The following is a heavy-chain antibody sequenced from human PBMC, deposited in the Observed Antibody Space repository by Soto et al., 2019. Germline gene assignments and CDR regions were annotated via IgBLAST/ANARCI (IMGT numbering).Heavy chain of an antibody. CDR2: IYLGDSDT. V-gene: IGHV5-51*01. CDR1: GYSVTSYW. J-gene: IGHJ5*02. D-gene: IGHD6-13*01. Sequence: PGESLKISCKGSGYSVTSYWIGWVRQMPGKGLEWMGSIYLGDSDTRYSPSFQGQVIISADKSISTAYLQWSSLKASDTAMYYCARLGYRSSWYSGWFDPWGQGTLVTVSS. CDR3: ARLGYRSSWYSGWFDP.